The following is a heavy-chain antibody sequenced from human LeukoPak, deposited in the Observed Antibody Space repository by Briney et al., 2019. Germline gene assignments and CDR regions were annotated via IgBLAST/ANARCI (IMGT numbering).Heavy chain of an antibody. V-gene: IGHV4-59*01. CDR3: ARDRGGGGFTDY. CDR1: GGSLSSYY. Sequence: SETLSLTCTVSGGSLSSYYWSWIRQPPGKGLEWIGYIYYSGSTNYNPSLKSRVTISVDTSKNQFSLKLSSVTAADTAVYYCARDRGGGGFTDYWGQGTLVTVSS. CDR2: IYYSGST. J-gene: IGHJ4*02. D-gene: IGHD2-15*01.